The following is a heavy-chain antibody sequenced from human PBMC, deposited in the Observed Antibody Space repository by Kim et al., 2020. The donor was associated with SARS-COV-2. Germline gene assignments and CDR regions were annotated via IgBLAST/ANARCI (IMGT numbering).Heavy chain of an antibody. CDR1: GGSISSGGYY. V-gene: IGHV4-31*03. D-gene: IGHD5-12*01. CDR3: ARWRWLLEYGKDV. Sequence: SETLSLTCTVSGGSISSGGYYWSWIRQHPGKGLEWIGYIYYSGSTYYNPSLKSRVTISVDTSKNQFSLKLSSVTAADTAVYYCARWRWLLEYGKDVWGQGTTVTVSS. CDR2: IYYSGST. J-gene: IGHJ6*02.